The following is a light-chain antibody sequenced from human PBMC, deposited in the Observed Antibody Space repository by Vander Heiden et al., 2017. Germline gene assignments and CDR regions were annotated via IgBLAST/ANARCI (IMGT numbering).Light chain of an antibody. CDR2: KAS. Sequence: IQMTHSPSTLSASIGDRVTITCRASRSISKWLAWYQHKPGKAPKLLIDKASSLQSGVPSRFSGSGTGTEFTLTISSRQPDDVATYYCQQDNSSSQTFGQGTKVEIK. CDR1: RSISKW. V-gene: IGKV1-5*03. CDR3: QQDNSSSQT. J-gene: IGKJ1*01.